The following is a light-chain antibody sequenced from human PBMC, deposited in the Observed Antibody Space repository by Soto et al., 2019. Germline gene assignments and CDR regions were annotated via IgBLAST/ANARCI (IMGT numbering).Light chain of an antibody. J-gene: IGLJ3*02. Sequence: QSALTQPPSASGSPGQSLTISCTGTSTDVGNYNYVSWYQQHPGKAPKLMISDVNRRPSGVPDRFSGSKSGNTASLTVSGLQGEDEADYDCSSYAGSNNWVFGGGTKVTVL. V-gene: IGLV2-8*01. CDR3: SSYAGSNNWV. CDR1: STDVGNYNY. CDR2: DVN.